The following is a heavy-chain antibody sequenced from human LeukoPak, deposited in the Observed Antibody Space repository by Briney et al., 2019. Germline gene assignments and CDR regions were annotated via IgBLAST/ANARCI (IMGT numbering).Heavy chain of an antibody. CDR1: GGSISSGSYY. D-gene: IGHD3-22*01. V-gene: IGHV4-61*02. CDR2: IYTSGST. Sequence: PSETLSLTCTVSGGSISSGSYYWSWIRQPAGKGLEWIGRIYTSGSTNYNPSLKSRVTMSVDTSKNQFSLKLSSVTAADTAVYYCARDYYDSSLNYWGQGTLVTVSS. CDR3: ARDYYDSSLNY. J-gene: IGHJ4*02.